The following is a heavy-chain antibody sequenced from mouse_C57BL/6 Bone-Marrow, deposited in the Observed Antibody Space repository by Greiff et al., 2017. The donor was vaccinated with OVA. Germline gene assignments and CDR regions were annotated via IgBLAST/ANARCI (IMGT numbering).Heavy chain of an antibody. CDR3: ARSGIYYGNYHYYAMDY. CDR2: FYPRSGNT. D-gene: IGHD2-1*01. Sequence: VKLQQSGAELARPGASVKLSCKASGYTFTSYGISWVKQRTGQGLVWIGEFYPRSGNTYYNEKFKGKATLTADKSSSTAYMELRSLTSEDSAVYFCARSGIYYGNYHYYAMDYWGQGTSVTVSS. J-gene: IGHJ4*01. CDR1: GYTFTSYG. V-gene: IGHV1-81*01.